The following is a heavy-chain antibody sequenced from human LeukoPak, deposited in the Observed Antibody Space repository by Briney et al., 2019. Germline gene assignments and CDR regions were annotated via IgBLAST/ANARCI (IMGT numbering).Heavy chain of an antibody. V-gene: IGHV4-34*01. J-gene: IGHJ5*02. CDR2: INHSGST. CDR3: AGVVPAAIEDPISDP. Sequence: SSETLSLTCAVYGVSFSGYYWSWIRQPPGKGLEWIGEINHSGSTNYNPSLKSRVTISVDTSKNQFSLKLSSVTAADTAVYYCAGVVPAAIEDPISDPWGQGTLVTVSS. CDR1: GVSFSGYY. D-gene: IGHD2-2*01.